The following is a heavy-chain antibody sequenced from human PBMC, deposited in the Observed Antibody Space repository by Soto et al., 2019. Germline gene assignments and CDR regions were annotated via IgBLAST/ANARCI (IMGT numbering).Heavy chain of an antibody. V-gene: IGHV1-8*01. D-gene: IGHD2-15*01. CDR2: MNPNSGET. CDR3: ARVAVAARPRWYNWFDP. Sequence: QEQLVQSGAEVKKPGASVKVSCKTSGYTFTDYDINWVRQATGQGLEWIGWMNPNSGETGYAHKFQGRVTMTRSPSINTAYLELSSLRSEDTAVYYCARVAVAARPRWYNWFDPWGQGTLVTVSS. J-gene: IGHJ5*02. CDR1: GYTFTDYD.